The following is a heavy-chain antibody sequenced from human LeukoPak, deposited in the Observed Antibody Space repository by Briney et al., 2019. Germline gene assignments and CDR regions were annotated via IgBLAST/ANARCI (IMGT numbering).Heavy chain of an antibody. CDR2: IIPILGIA. Sequence: SVKVSCKASGGTFSSYAISWVRQAPGQGLEWMGRIIPILGIANYAQNFQGRVTITADKSTSTAYMELSSLRSEDTAVYYCAREEDYGDYGYGSSRYYVMDVWGQGTTVTVSS. V-gene: IGHV1-69*04. J-gene: IGHJ6*02. CDR3: AREEDYGDYGYGSSRYYVMDV. D-gene: IGHD4-17*01. CDR1: GGTFSSYA.